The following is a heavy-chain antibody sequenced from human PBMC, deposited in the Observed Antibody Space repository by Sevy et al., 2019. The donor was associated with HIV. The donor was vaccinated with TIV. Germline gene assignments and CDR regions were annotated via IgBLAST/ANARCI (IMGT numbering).Heavy chain of an antibody. CDR2: IDSGGST. V-gene: IGHV3-66*01. CDR3: ARDRYYDASGYYYYYYGMDV. Sequence: GGSLRLSCEASGFTVSGNYMAWVRLAPGKGLEWVSLIDSGGSTYYADSVKGRFTISRDNAKNTLYLQMNPLRAEDTAVHFCARDRYYDASGYYYYYYGMDVWGQGTTVTVSS. J-gene: IGHJ6*02. D-gene: IGHD3-22*01. CDR1: GFTVSGNY.